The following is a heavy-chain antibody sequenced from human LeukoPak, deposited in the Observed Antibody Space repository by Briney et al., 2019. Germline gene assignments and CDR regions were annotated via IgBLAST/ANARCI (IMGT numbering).Heavy chain of an antibody. D-gene: IGHD4-17*01. CDR3: AKDDRDYATFDI. J-gene: IGHJ3*02. V-gene: IGHV3-30*18. CDR2: ISYDGSNR. CDR1: GFTFSNYG. Sequence: GGSLRLSCAASGFTFSNYGMHWVRQAPGKGLEWVAVISYDGSNRYYADSVKGRFTISRDNSKNTLYLQMNSLRAEDTAVYYCAKDDRDYATFDIWGQGTMVTVSS.